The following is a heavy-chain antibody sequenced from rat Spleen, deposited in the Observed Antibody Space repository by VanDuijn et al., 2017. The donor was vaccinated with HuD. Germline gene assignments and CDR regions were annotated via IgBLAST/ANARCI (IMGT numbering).Heavy chain of an antibody. CDR1: GDSITSHY. CDR2: INYSGTT. D-gene: IGHD1-10*01. CDR3: AISLIYNNPYYVMDA. Sequence: EVQLQESGPGLVKPSQSLSLSCSVTGDSITSHYWGWIRKFPGNKMEWMGYINYSGTTSYNPSLKSRFSITRDTSKNQFFLQVNSVTTEDTATYYCAISLIYNNPYYVMDAWGQGASVTVSS. J-gene: IGHJ4*01. V-gene: IGHV3-1*01.